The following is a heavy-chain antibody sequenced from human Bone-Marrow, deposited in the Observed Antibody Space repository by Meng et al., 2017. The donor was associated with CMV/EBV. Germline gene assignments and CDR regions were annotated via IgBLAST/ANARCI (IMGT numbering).Heavy chain of an antibody. CDR3: ARGDRVELEPFDY. Sequence: VPLQEAGPRLVKPSQFLSLTFPVSGGSIRRGMYYWNWIRQPAGKGLEWIGRTHTSGNTNYNPSLKSRVTISVDTSKNQLSLKVTSVTAADTAVYYCARGDRVELEPFDYWGRGILVTVSS. J-gene: IGHJ4*02. CDR2: THTSGNT. CDR1: GGSIRRGMYY. V-gene: IGHV4-61*02. D-gene: IGHD1-1*01.